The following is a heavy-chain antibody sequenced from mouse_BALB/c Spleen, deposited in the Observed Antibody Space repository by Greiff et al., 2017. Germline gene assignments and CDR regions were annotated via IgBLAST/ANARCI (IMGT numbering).Heavy chain of an antibody. D-gene: IGHD1-1*02. Sequence: VQLKESGGGLVKPGGSLKLSCAASGFTFSSYAMSWVRQTPGKSLEWVASISSGGSTYYPDSVMGRFTISRDNARNILYLQMSSLRSEDTAMYYCARGEVDGGWFAYWGQGTLVTVSA. V-gene: IGHV5-6-5*01. J-gene: IGHJ3*01. CDR2: ISSGGST. CDR1: GFTFSSYA. CDR3: ARGEVDGGWFAY.